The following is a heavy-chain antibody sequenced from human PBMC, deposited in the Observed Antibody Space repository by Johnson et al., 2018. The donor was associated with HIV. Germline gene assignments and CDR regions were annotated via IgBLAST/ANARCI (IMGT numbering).Heavy chain of an antibody. CDR2: IQYDGSNK. J-gene: IGHJ3*02. V-gene: IGHV3-30*02. D-gene: IGHD6-19*01. CDR3: AKDLPSGWDGGDAFDI. Sequence: QVQLVESGGGVVRPGESLRLSCAASGFTFDDYDMKWVRQAPGKGLEWVAFIQYDGSNKYYADSVKGRFTISRDNSKNTLYLQMNSLRPEDTAVYYCAKDLPSGWDGGDAFDIWGQGTMVTVSS. CDR1: GFTFDDYD.